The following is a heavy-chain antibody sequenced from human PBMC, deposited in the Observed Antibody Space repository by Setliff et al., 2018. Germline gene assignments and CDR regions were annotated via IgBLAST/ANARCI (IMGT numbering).Heavy chain of an antibody. Sequence: PGGSLRLSCAASGFTFSAHYMDWLRQAPGKGLEWVGRIRNKDNSYTTEYAASVKGRFTISRDNAKNSLYLQMNSLRVEDTALYYCARVGNNWNDLDYWGHGTLVTVSS. CDR2: IRNKDNSYTT. CDR1: GFTFSAHY. D-gene: IGHD1-20*01. J-gene: IGHJ4*01. CDR3: ARVGNNWNDLDY. V-gene: IGHV3-72*01.